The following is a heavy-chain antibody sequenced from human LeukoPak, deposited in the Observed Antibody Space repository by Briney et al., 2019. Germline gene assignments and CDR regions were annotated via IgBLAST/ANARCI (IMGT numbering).Heavy chain of an antibody. CDR2: IYYSGST. V-gene: IGHV4-59*01. CDR1: GGSFSGYY. CDR3: AKSDYYGASDY. D-gene: IGHD3-10*01. Sequence: PSETLSLTCAVYGGSFSGYYWSWIRQPPGKGLEWIGYIYYSGSTSYNPSLKSRVTISVDTFRNQFSLKLTSVTAADTAIYYCAKSDYYGASDYWGQGTLVTVSS. J-gene: IGHJ4*02.